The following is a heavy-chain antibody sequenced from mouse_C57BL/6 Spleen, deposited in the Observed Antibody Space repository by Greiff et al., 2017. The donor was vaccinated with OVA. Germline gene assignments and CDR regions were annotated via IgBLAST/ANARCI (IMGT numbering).Heavy chain of an antibody. CDR2: INPGSGGT. Sequence: QVQLQQSGAELVRPGTSVKVSCKASGYAFTNYLIEWVKQRPGQGLEWIGVINPGSGGTYYNEKFKGKATLTADKSSITAYMQLSSLTSEDSAVYFSASHSGTWRYFDVWGTGTTVTVSS. J-gene: IGHJ1*03. CDR3: ASHSGTWRYFDV. D-gene: IGHD4-1*01. V-gene: IGHV1-54*01. CDR1: GYAFTNYL.